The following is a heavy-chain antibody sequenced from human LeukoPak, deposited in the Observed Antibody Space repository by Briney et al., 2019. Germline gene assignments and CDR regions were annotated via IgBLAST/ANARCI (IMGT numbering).Heavy chain of an antibody. CDR3: ARLYYYDSSGYGHSYYYYYGMDV. D-gene: IGHD3-22*01. CDR1: GFTFSSYS. V-gene: IGHV3-21*01. J-gene: IGHJ6*02. Sequence: GGSLRISCAASGFTFSSYSMNWVRQAPGKGLEWVSSISSSSSYIYYADSVKGRFTISRDNAKNSLYLQMNSLRAEDTAVYYCARLYYYDSSGYGHSYYYYYGMDVWGQGTTVTVSS. CDR2: ISSSSSYI.